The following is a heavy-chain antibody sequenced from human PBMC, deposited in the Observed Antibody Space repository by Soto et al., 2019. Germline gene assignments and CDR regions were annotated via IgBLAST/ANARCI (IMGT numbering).Heavy chain of an antibody. CDR3: ARDLYDSSGYRLDY. CDR1: GFTFSSCA. CDR2: ISYDGSNK. Sequence: GVSLRLSCAASGFTFSSCAMHWVRQAPGKGLEWVAVISYDGSNKYYADPVKGRFTISRDNSKNTLYLQMNSLRAEDTAVYYCARDLYDSSGYRLDYWGQGTLVTVSS. J-gene: IGHJ4*02. D-gene: IGHD3-22*01. V-gene: IGHV3-30-3*01.